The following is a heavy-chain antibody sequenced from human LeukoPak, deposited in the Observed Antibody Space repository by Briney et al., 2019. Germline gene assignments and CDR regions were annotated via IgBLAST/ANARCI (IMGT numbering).Heavy chain of an antibody. Sequence: ASVKVSCKASGYTFTGYYMHWVRQAPGQGLEWMGWINPNSGGTNYAQKFQGRVTMTRDTSISTAYMELSRLRSDDTAVYYCARERVRAVAGTLDYWGQGTLVTVSS. CDR1: GYTFTGYY. V-gene: IGHV1-2*02. CDR2: INPNSGGT. J-gene: IGHJ4*02. D-gene: IGHD6-19*01. CDR3: ARERVRAVAGTLDY.